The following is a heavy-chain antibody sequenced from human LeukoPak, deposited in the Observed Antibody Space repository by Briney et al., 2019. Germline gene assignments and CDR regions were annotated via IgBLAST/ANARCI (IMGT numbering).Heavy chain of an antibody. CDR3: ARDLPLDYYDSSGIDY. CDR2: ISSSGSTI. Sequence: GGSLRLSCAASGFTFSSYEMSWVRQAPGKGLEWVSYISSSGSTIYYADSVKGRFTISRDNAKNSLYLQMNSLRAEDTAVYYCARDLPLDYYDSSGIDYWGQGTLVTVSS. CDR1: GFTFSSYE. V-gene: IGHV3-48*03. J-gene: IGHJ4*02. D-gene: IGHD3-22*01.